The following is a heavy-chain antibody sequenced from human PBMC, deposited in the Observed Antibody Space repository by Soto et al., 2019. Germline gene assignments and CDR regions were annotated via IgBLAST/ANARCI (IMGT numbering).Heavy chain of an antibody. V-gene: IGHV3-74*01. CDR3: ARDTYTSAWYYFEY. CDR2: INTDGTST. CDR1: GFTFSRYW. Sequence: PGGSLRLSCAASGFTFSRYWMHWVRQAPGKGLVWVSRINTDGTSTTYADSVKGRFTISRDNAQNTLYLQMNSLRADDTAVYYCARDTYTSAWYYFEYWGQGTPVTV. D-gene: IGHD6-19*01. J-gene: IGHJ4*02.